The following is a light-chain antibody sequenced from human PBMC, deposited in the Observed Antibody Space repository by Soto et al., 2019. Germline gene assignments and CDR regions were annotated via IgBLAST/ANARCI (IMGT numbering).Light chain of an antibody. Sequence: QSALTQPASVSGSPGQSITISCTGTSSDVGGYKLVSWYQQHPGKAPKVLLYEGSERPSGVSDRFSGSMSGNTASLTISALQADDAADYRCCSYAGRTSRVFGGGTQL. J-gene: IGLJ3*02. CDR2: EGS. V-gene: IGLV2-23*01. CDR1: SSDVGGYKL. CDR3: CSYAGRTSRV.